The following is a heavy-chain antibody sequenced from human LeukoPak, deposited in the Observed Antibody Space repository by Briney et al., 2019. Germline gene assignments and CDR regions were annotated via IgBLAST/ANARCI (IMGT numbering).Heavy chain of an antibody. D-gene: IGHD3-9*01. CDR3: AREYYDILTGSLDY. J-gene: IGHJ4*02. Sequence: ASVKVSCKASGYRFTGYYIHWVRQAPGQGLEWMGWINPHSGGTKFAQKFQGRVTMTRDASISTAYMEVSRLRSDDAAVYYCAREYYDILTGSLDYWGQGTLVTVSS. CDR1: GYRFTGYY. CDR2: INPHSGGT. V-gene: IGHV1-2*02.